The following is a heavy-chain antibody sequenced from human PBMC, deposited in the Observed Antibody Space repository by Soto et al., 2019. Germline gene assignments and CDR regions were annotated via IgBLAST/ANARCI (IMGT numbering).Heavy chain of an antibody. Sequence: GWALRLSCAAAGFDFEDFAMHWVRQAPGKGLEWVSLINSDGTDSYYMDSVRGRFTISRDNGKNSLYLQMDRLRPEDTAFYFCAKALYYYDSSPLDHWGQGTLVTGSS. J-gene: IGHJ4*02. V-gene: IGHV3-43D*04. CDR3: AKALYYYDSSPLDH. CDR1: GFDFEDFA. D-gene: IGHD3-22*01. CDR2: INSDGTDS.